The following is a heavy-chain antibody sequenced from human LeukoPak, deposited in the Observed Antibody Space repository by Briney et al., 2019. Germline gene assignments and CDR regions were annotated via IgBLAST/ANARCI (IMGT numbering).Heavy chain of an antibody. D-gene: IGHD3-10*01. V-gene: IGHV3-7*01. CDR3: ARVRITMVRGVIADYYYYMDV. J-gene: IGHJ6*03. Sequence: GGSLRLSCAASGFTFSSYWMSWVRQAPGKGLEWVANIKQDGSEKYYVDSVKGRFTISRDNAKNSLYLQMNSLRAEDTAVYYCARVRITMVRGVIADYYYYMDVWGKGTTVTVS. CDR2: IKQDGSEK. CDR1: GFTFSSYW.